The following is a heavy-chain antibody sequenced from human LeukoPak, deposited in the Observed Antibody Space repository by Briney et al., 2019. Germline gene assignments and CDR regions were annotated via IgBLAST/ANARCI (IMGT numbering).Heavy chain of an antibody. CDR1: GGSIRSSYYY. J-gene: IGHJ3*02. Sequence: SETLSLTCTVSGGSIRSSYYYWGWIRQPPGKGLEWIGSIYDSGSTYYNPSLKSRVTMSVDTSRNQFSLKLNSVTAVDTAVYYCARKATTGPTKAAFDIWGQGTMVTVST. V-gene: IGHV4-39*07. D-gene: IGHD4-17*01. CDR3: ARKATTGPTKAAFDI. CDR2: IYDSGST.